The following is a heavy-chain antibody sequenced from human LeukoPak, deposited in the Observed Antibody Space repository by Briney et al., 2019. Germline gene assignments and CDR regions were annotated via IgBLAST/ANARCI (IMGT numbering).Heavy chain of an antibody. CDR2: ISYDGSNK. CDR1: GFTFSGYA. Sequence: GRSLRLSCAASGFTFSGYAMHWVRQAPGKGLEWVAVISYDGSNKYYADSVKGRFTISRDNSKNTLYLQMNSLRAEDTAVYYCASDYGSGSYYNVPDYWGQGTLLTVSS. V-gene: IGHV3-30-3*01. J-gene: IGHJ4*02. CDR3: ASDYGSGSYYNVPDY. D-gene: IGHD3-10*01.